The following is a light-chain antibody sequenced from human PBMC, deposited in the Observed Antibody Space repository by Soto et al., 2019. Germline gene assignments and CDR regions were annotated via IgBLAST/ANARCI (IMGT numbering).Light chain of an antibody. CDR1: QTLLDSSNNKAS. CDR3: QQYFNSPRT. J-gene: IGKJ1*01. Sequence: DIVMTQSPDSLAGSLGERGTTNCKSSQTLLDSSNNKASLSWYQQKPGQPPKLLIYWTSTREFGVPDRFSGSGSGTDFTLTISSLQAEDVAVYYCQQYFNSPRTFGHGTKVDIK. CDR2: WTS. V-gene: IGKV4-1*01.